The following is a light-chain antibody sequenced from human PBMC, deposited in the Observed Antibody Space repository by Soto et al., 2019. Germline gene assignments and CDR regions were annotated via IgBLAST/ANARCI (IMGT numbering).Light chain of an antibody. V-gene: IGKV3-20*01. CDR1: QSVSSSY. J-gene: IGKJ1*01. Sequence: EILFTQSPGTLSLSPGERGTLSCRASQSVSSSYLAWYQQKPGQAPRLIIYGASSRANGIPDRVSGSGSGTDFTLTLSRLEPEDFAVYYCQQYGSSHPWTFGQGTKVDIK. CDR2: GAS. CDR3: QQYGSSHPWT.